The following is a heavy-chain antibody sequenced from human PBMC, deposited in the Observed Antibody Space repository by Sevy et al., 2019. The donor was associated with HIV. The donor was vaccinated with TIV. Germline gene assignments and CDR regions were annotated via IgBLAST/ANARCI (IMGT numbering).Heavy chain of an antibody. J-gene: IGHJ5*01. CDR1: GFTFSSYA. CDR3: AGRKVGDFWSGTIRGPWAGGPLFDS. CDR2: ISHSGDST. V-gene: IGHV3-23*01. Sequence: GGSLRLSCTSSGFTFSSYAMNWVRQAPGKGLEWVSTISHSGDSTYYADSVKGRFTISRDNSENTLYLQMNSLGADDTGRYYCAGRKVGDFWSGTIRGPWAGGPLFDSWGQGTLVTVSS. D-gene: IGHD3-3*01.